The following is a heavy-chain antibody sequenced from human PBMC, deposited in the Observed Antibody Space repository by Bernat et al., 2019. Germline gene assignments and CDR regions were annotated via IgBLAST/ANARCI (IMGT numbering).Heavy chain of an antibody. Sequence: QVQLVESGGGVVQPGRSLRLSCAASGFTFSSYGMHWVRQAPGKGLEWVAVISYDGSNKYYADSVKGRFTISRDNSKNTLYLQMNSLRAEDTAVYYCARGVPIFGVVIYYFDYWGQGTLVTVSS. D-gene: IGHD3-3*01. CDR1: GFTFSSYG. J-gene: IGHJ4*02. V-gene: IGHV3-30*03. CDR2: ISYDGSNK. CDR3: ARGVPIFGVVIYYFDY.